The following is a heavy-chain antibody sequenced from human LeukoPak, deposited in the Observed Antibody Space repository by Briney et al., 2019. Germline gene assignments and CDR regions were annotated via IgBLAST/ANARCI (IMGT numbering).Heavy chain of an antibody. CDR1: GFTFSSYG. CDR2: IRYDGSNK. CDR3: GTKYCSSTSCYRSGFGY. Sequence: PGGSLRLSCAASGFTFSSYGMHWVRQAPGKGLEWVAFIRYDGSNKYYADSVKGRFTISRDNSKNTLYLQMNSLRAEDTAVYYCGTKYCSSTSCYRSGFGYWGQGTLVTVSS. J-gene: IGHJ4*02. D-gene: IGHD2-2*01. V-gene: IGHV3-30*02.